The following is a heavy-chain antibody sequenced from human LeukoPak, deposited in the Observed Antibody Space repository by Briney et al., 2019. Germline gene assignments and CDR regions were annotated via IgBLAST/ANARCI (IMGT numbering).Heavy chain of an antibody. J-gene: IGHJ4*02. V-gene: IGHV1-46*01. Sequence: APVKASCTASGYTFTSSYMHWVRQAPGQGLEWMGVINPSAGSTTYAQKFQGRVTMTRDTSTSTVYMELTSLRSEDTAVYYCARYANKGRGYSGYDEYYFDYWGQGNLVTVSS. CDR2: INPSAGST. CDR1: GYTFTSSY. D-gene: IGHD5-12*01. CDR3: ARYANKGRGYSGYDEYYFDY.